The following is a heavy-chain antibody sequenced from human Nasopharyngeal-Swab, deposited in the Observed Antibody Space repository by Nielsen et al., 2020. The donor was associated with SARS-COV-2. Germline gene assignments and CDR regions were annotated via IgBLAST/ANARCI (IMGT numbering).Heavy chain of an antibody. CDR1: GGTFSSYA. CDR3: ASGYDFWSGYSQ. V-gene: IGHV1-69*06. Sequence: SVKVSCKASGGTFSSYALSWVRQPPGQGLEWLGGIVPLLGTTKYGQKFQGRVTFTADKSTTTAYMELNSLISGDTAVYFCASGYDFWSGYSQWGQGTLVTVSS. J-gene: IGHJ4*02. CDR2: IVPLLGTT. D-gene: IGHD3-3*01.